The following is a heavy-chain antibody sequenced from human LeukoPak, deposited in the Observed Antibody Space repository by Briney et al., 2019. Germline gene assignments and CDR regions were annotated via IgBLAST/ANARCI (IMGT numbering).Heavy chain of an antibody. Sequence: ASVKVSCKASGYTFTSYAMHWVRQAPGQRLEWMGWINAGNGNTKYSQKFQGRVTLTTDTSTSTAYMELRSLRSDDTAVYYCARDRGYYYYMDVWGKGTTVTVSS. CDR1: GYTFTSYA. V-gene: IGHV1-3*01. D-gene: IGHD3-10*01. J-gene: IGHJ6*03. CDR3: ARDRGYYYYMDV. CDR2: INAGNGNT.